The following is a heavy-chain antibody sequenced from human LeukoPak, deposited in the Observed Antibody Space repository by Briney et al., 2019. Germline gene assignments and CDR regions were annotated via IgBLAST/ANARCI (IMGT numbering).Heavy chain of an antibody. CDR1: GFTFSSYS. D-gene: IGHD3-9*01. CDR3: AKDGGEYYDILTGYYPRLYYMDV. CDR2: ISGSGGST. J-gene: IGHJ6*03. Sequence: PGGSLRLSCAASGFTFSSYSMNWVRQAPGKGLEWVSAISGSGGSTYYADSVKGRFTISRDNSKNTLYLQMNSLGAEDTAVYYCAKDGGEYYDILTGYYPRLYYMDVWGKGTTVTISS. V-gene: IGHV3-23*01.